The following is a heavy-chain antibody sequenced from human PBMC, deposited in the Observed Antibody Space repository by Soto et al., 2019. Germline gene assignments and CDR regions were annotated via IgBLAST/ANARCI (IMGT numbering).Heavy chain of an antibody. V-gene: IGHV4-31*03. CDR3: ARDYALRVIQPLYSMDV. CDR1: GGSISSGGYY. CDR2: IYYSGSN. Sequence: QVQLQESGPGLVKPSQTLSLTCTVSGGSISSGGYYWSWIRQHPGKGLEWIGYIYYSGSNYYNPSFKSRVTISVDTSKTQFSLNLSSGTAADKAVYYCARDYALRVIQPLYSMDVWGQGSTVTVPS. D-gene: IGHD3-16*02. J-gene: IGHJ6*02.